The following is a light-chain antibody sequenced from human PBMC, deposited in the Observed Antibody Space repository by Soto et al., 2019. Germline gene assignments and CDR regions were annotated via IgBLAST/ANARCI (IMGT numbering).Light chain of an antibody. CDR3: QHYYSSPFA. Sequence: DIVMTQSPDSLSVSLGERATINCKSSQSILNSSNNRNYLAWYQQKPGQPPKLLIYWASTRESGVPDRLSGSGSGTDFTLTISSLQAEDVAVYYCQHYYSSPFAFGQGTKLEIK. CDR1: QSILNSSNNRNY. V-gene: IGKV4-1*01. J-gene: IGKJ2*01. CDR2: WAS.